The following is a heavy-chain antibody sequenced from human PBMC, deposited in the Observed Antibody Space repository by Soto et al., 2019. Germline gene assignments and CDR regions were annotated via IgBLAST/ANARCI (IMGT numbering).Heavy chain of an antibody. V-gene: IGHV4-31*03. CDR1: GGSISSGGYY. Sequence: QVQLQESGPGLVKPSQTLSLTCTVSGGSISSGGYYWSWIGQHPGKGLEWIGYIDYSGSTYYNPSLQSRVTISVDTSKNQFSLKLSSVTAADTAVYYCARDRGRELANWFDPWGQGTLVTVSS. CDR3: ARDRGRELANWFDP. J-gene: IGHJ5*02. CDR2: IDYSGST. D-gene: IGHD1-26*01.